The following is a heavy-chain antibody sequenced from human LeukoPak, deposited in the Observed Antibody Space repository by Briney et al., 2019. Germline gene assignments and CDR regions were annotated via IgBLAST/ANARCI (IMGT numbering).Heavy chain of an antibody. J-gene: IGHJ4*02. CDR2: IYHSGST. V-gene: IGHV4-4*02. D-gene: IGHD3-22*01. CDR1: GGSISSSNW. CDR3: VHSSGYYSFDY. Sequence: SGTLSLTCTVSGGSISSSNWWSWVRQPPGKGLEWIGEIYHSGSTNYNPSLKSRVTISVDKSKNQFSLKLSSLTAADTAVYYCVHSSGYYSFDYWGQGTLVTVSS.